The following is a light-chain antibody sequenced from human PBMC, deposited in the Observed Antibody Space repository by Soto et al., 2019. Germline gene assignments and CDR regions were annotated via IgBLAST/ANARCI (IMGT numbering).Light chain of an antibody. Sequence: DTQMTQSPSTLSASVGDRVTITCRASQSISSWLAWYQQKPGKAPKLLIYKASTLHSGVPSSFSGRGSGTEFTLTISSLQPDDFATYYCQRYDSYPLSFGEGTKVEIK. CDR1: QSISSW. V-gene: IGKV1-5*03. CDR2: KAS. CDR3: QRYDSYPLS. J-gene: IGKJ4*01.